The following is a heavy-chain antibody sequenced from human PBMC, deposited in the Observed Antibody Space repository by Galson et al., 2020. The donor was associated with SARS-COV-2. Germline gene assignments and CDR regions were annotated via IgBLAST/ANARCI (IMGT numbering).Heavy chain of an antibody. CDR3: AGEMRADSK. D-gene: IGHD2-15*01. J-gene: IGHJ4*02. Sequence: GESLKISCAASGFIFSNSWMNWVRQVPGKGLVWVSRISNDGTSTYYADSVKGRFTISRDDAKNTLYLQMNSLRGEETGLYYCAGEMRADSKWGQGTLVTVSS. V-gene: IGHV3-74*01. CDR1: GFIFSNSW. CDR2: ISNDGTST.